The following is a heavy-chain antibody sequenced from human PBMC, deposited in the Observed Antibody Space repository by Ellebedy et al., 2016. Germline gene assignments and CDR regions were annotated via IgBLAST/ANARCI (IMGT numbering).Heavy chain of an antibody. J-gene: IGHJ4*02. CDR2: ISSSGSLK. D-gene: IGHD1-26*01. CDR1: GFTCSSYS. Sequence: GESLKISXAVSGFTCSSYSFNWIRQAPGKGLEWVSHISSSGSLKFYADSLRDRFTISRDNAKNLLHLQMNSLTAEDTAVYFCTREAGGSFVDSWGQGVLVTVSS. V-gene: IGHV3-48*04. CDR3: TREAGGSFVDS.